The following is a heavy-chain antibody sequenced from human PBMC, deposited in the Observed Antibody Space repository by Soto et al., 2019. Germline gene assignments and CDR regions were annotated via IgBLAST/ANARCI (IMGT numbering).Heavy chain of an antibody. V-gene: IGHV4-59*12. CDR3: ARGRLHGSGTYFVWFDP. CDR2: IYYSGTT. D-gene: IGHD3-10*01. Sequence: PSETLSLTCTVSGGSISKNYLTWIRLPPGKGLEWIENIYYSGTTNYNPSLKSRVTISVDTSKNQFSLKLSSVTAADTAVYYCARGRLHGSGTYFVWFDPWGQGTLVTVSS. J-gene: IGHJ5*02. CDR1: GGSISKNY.